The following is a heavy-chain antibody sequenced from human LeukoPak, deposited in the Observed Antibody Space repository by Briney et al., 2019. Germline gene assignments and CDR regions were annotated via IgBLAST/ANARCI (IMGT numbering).Heavy chain of an antibody. V-gene: IGHV1-3*01. CDR3: AKPHSSQGVTTLYLFDC. Sequence: ASVKVSCKASGYTFTNYAMHWVRQAPGQRLEWMGWNNGGNGDTKYSQKFQGRVTITRETSASTAYMELSSLRSEDTAVYYCAKPHSSQGVTTLYLFDCWGQGTLVTVSS. J-gene: IGHJ4*02. CDR1: GYTFTNYA. D-gene: IGHD2-21*02. CDR2: NNGGNGDT.